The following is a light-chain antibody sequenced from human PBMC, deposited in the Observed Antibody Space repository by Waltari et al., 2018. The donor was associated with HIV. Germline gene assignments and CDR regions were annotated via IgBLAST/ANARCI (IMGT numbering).Light chain of an antibody. CDR3: ASWDDGLSGHV. Sequence: QPVLTQPLSASETPGQSLTISCSGGNSNIGRNYVFWYQKVPKMAPKLIVFRNDQRTAGVSDRFSGSRSGTSASLVISGLRAEDEAHYYCASWDDGLSGHVFGSGTTVFVL. CDR1: NSNIGRNY. J-gene: IGLJ1*01. V-gene: IGLV1-47*01. CDR2: RND.